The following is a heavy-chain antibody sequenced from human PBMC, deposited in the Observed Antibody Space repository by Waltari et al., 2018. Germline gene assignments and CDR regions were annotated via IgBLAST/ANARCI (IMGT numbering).Heavy chain of an antibody. Sequence: QVQLQESGPGLVMPSQTLSLTCTVSGGSISSGGYYWRWLRQHPGKGLEWIGYIYYSGSTYYNPSLKSRVTISVDTSKNQFSLKLSSVTAADTAVYYCARGLVVRGVISLIWGQGTLVTVSS. CDR1: GGSISSGGYY. CDR3: ARGLVVRGVISLI. J-gene: IGHJ4*02. D-gene: IGHD3-10*01. CDR2: IYYSGST. V-gene: IGHV4-31*03.